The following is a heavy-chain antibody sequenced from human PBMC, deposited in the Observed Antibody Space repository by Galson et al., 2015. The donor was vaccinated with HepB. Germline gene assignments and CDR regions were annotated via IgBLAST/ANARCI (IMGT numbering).Heavy chain of an antibody. V-gene: IGHV3-7*01. D-gene: IGHD1-26*01. Sequence: SLRLSCAASGFTFNGFWMSWVRQAPGKGLEWVANIKQDGSEKTYVDSVAGRFIISRDNVRNSLYLQMNSLRVEDTAVYFCAYYGGGAFDFWGQGTLVTVSS. J-gene: IGHJ3*01. CDR2: IKQDGSEK. CDR3: AYYGGGAFDF. CDR1: GFTFNGFW.